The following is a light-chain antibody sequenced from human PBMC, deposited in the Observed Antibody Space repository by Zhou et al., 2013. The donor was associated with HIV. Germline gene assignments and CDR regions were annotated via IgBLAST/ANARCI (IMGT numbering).Light chain of an antibody. V-gene: IGKV3-20*01. CDR2: DAS. J-gene: IGKJ1*01. Sequence: EIVLTQSPGTLSLSPGERATLSCRASQSVSGIYLAWYQQKPGQAPRLLIYDASTRPTGIPDRFSGSGSGTDFTLTISRLXPEDSAVYHCQQYGSSPWTFGQGTKVEIK. CDR3: QQYGSSPWT. CDR1: QSVSGIY.